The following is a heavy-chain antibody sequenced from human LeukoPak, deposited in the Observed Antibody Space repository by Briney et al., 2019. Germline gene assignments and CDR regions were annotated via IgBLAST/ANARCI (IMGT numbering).Heavy chain of an antibody. D-gene: IGHD2-2*01. Sequence: GGSLRLSCAASGFTFSSYAMHWVRQAPGKGLEWVAFIRYDGSNKYYADSVKGRFTISRDNSKNTLYLQMNSLRAEDTAVYYCAHLIVVVPAAYDAFDIWGQGTMVTVSS. J-gene: IGHJ3*02. CDR3: AHLIVVVPAAYDAFDI. CDR1: GFTFSSYA. V-gene: IGHV3-30*02. CDR2: IRYDGSNK.